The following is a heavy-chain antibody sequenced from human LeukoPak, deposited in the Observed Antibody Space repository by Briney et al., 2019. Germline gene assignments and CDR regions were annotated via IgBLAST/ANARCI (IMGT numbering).Heavy chain of an antibody. CDR1: GYTFTSYG. V-gene: IGHV1-18*01. CDR2: ISAYNGNT. Sequence: AASVKVSCKASGYTFTSYGISWVRQAPGQGLEWMGWISAYNGNTNYAQKLQGRVTMTTDTSTSTAYMGLRSLRSDDTAVYYCARGLSAYDFWSGYYYYFDYWGQGTLVTVSS. J-gene: IGHJ4*02. D-gene: IGHD3-3*01. CDR3: ARGLSAYDFWSGYYYYFDY.